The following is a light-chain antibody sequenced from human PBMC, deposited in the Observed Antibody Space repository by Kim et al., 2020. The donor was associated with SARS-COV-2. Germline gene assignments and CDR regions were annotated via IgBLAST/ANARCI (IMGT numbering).Light chain of an antibody. CDR2: DAS. CDR3: QQYDNLPPLT. CDR1: QDISNY. J-gene: IGKJ4*01. V-gene: IGKV1-33*01. Sequence: DIQMTQSPSPLSASVGDRVTITCQASQDISNYLNLYQQKPGKAPKLLIYDASNLETGVPSRFSGSGSGTDFTFTISSLQPEDIATYYCQQYDNLPPLTFGGGTKVDIK.